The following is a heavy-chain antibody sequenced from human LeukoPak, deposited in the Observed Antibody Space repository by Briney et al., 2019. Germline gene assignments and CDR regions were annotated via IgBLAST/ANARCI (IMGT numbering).Heavy chain of an antibody. CDR3: AELGITMIGGV. Sequence: GGALRLSCVPSGFTLSSYEINWVCQAPGEGPEWVSYISSSGSSIYYADPVKGRFTISRDNAKNSLYLQMNSLRAEDTAVYYCAELGITMIGGVWGKGTTVTISS. V-gene: IGHV3-48*03. J-gene: IGHJ6*04. D-gene: IGHD3-10*02. CDR1: GFTLSSYE. CDR2: ISSSGSSI.